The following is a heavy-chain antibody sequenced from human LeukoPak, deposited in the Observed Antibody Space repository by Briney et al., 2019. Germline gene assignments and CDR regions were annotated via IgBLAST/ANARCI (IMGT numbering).Heavy chain of an antibody. J-gene: IGHJ6*02. CDR2: LYNDAFDSAT. CDR3: ARDVEYYDFWSGPLIYYYGMDA. V-gene: IGHV3-53*01. Sequence: PGGSLRLSCVGSGFTVSSSFMSWVRQAPGKGLEWVSNLYNDAFDSATHYADSVKGRFTISRDNSKNTLYLQMNSLRAEDTAVYYCARDVEYYDFWSGPLIYYYGMDAWGQGTTVTVSS. D-gene: IGHD3-3*01. CDR1: GFTVSSSF.